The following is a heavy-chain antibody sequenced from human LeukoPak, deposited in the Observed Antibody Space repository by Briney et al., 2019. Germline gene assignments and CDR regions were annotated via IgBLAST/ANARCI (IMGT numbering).Heavy chain of an antibody. Sequence: PGGSLRLFCVASGLTFSSYDMHWIRQPPGKGLEWVSSIGATGDTYYAGSVKGRFTISRENDKKSVYLQMSSLSAGDTAVYFCVLGAYWNDDKNAFHIWGPGTMVTVSS. CDR1: GLTFSSYD. D-gene: IGHD1-1*01. J-gene: IGHJ3*02. V-gene: IGHV3-13*01. CDR3: VLGAYWNDDKNAFHI. CDR2: IGATGDT.